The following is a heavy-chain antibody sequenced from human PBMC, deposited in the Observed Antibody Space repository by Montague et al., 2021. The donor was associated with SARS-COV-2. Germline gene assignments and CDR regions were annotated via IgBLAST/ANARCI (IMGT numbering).Heavy chain of an antibody. Sequence: SETLSLTCTVSGGSISSYYWSWIRQPPGKGLEWIGYIYHSGSTNYNPSLKSRVTISVDTSKNQFSLKLSSVTAADTAVYYCARLRRGYSYAQSAFDIWGQGTMVTVSS. J-gene: IGHJ3*02. CDR3: ARLRRGYSYAQSAFDI. CDR2: IYHSGST. CDR1: GGSISSYY. V-gene: IGHV4-59*08. D-gene: IGHD5-18*01.